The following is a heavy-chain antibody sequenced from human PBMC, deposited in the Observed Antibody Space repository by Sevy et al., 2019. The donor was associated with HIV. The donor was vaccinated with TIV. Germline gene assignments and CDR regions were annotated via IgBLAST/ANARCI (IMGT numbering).Heavy chain of an antibody. D-gene: IGHD7-27*01. CDR3: ASQLGIGAFDI. V-gene: IGHV3-53*01. Sequence: GGSLRLSCAASGLSVSRNYLSWVRQAPGKGLEWVSVIYAGGSTYYADTVKGRFTVSRDKAKNTLYYQMNNLRAEDTAVDYCASQLGIGAFDIWGQGTMVTVSS. J-gene: IGHJ3*02. CDR2: IYAGGST. CDR1: GLSVSRNY.